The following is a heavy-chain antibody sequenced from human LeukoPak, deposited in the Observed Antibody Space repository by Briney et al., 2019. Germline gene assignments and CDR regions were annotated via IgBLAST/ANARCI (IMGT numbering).Heavy chain of an antibody. CDR3: AREPGTAVAFDY. D-gene: IGHD6-19*01. J-gene: IGHJ4*02. Sequence: GGSLRLSCAASGFIFSSYWMTWVRQAPGKGLEWVAVISYDGSNKYYADSVKGRFTISRDNSKNTLYLQMNSLRAEDTAVYYCAREPGTAVAFDYWGQGTLVTVSS. V-gene: IGHV3-30*03. CDR2: ISYDGSNK. CDR1: GFIFSSYW.